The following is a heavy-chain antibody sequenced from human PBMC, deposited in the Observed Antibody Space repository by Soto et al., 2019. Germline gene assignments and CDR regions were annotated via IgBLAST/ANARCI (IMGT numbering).Heavy chain of an antibody. CDR3: AKELTAEPLYRIAC. J-gene: IGHJ4*02. CDR1: GFAFSSYA. CDR2: ITGSGDDT. D-gene: IGHD2-21*02. Sequence: EVQLLESGGGLAQPGGSLRLSCAASGFAFSSYATSWVRQAPGKGLEWVAAITGSGDDTYYSDSVKGRFTISRDNSMNTLSLHMNSLRAADTAVYFCAKELTAEPLYRIACWGQGTLVTVSS. V-gene: IGHV3-23*01.